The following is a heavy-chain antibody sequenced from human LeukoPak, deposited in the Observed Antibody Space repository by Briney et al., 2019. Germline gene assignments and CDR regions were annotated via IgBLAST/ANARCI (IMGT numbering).Heavy chain of an antibody. J-gene: IGHJ4*02. Sequence: GASVKVSCKASGYTFTTYYLHWVRQAPRQGLEWMGVINPIGGSTSYAQNFEGRVTITRDTSTSTVYMELTSLRSDDTAVYYCARNSRDTGNYLWDYWGRGALVTVSS. D-gene: IGHD1-7*01. CDR1: GYTFTTYY. V-gene: IGHV1-46*01. CDR3: ARNSRDTGNYLWDY. CDR2: INPIGGST.